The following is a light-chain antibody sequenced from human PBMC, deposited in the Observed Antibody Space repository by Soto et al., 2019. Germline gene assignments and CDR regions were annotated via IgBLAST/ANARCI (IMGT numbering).Light chain of an antibody. CDR3: QQSYSAPLT. CDR2: AAS. J-gene: IGKJ2*01. CDR1: QSISIY. Sequence: DIQMIQSPSSLSASVGDTVTITCRASQSISIYLNWYQQKAGKAPKLLIHAASTLQSGVPSGFSGSGSGTDLTLTISSLQPEDFATYYCQQSYSAPLTFGQGTKLEI. V-gene: IGKV1-39*01.